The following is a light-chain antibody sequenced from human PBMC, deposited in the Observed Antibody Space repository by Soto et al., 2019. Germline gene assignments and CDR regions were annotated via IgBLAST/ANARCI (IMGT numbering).Light chain of an antibody. CDR2: EVS. CDR3: SSYTSSSTHYV. J-gene: IGLJ1*01. Sequence: QSALTQPASVSGSPGQSITISCTGTSSDGGGYNYVSWYQQHPGKAPKLMIYEVSNRPSGVSNRFSGSKSGNTASLTISGLQAEGEADYYCSSYTSSSTHYVFGTGTKVTDL. CDR1: SSDGGGYNY. V-gene: IGLV2-14*01.